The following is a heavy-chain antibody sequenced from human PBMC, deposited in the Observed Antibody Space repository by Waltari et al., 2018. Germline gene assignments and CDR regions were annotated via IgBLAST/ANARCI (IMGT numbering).Heavy chain of an antibody. J-gene: IGHJ1*01. V-gene: IGHV3-7*01. Sequence: EVQLVESGGNLVQPGGSLRLSCAASGFTFSTYWMIWVRQAPGKGLELVANINQHGSEVFYADSVKGRFTVSRDNAKNSLYVQMNNLRAEDTGLYFCVRDHSSGWSFQHWGQGTLVAVSS. CDR1: GFTFSTYW. CDR2: INQHGSEV. CDR3: VRDHSSGWSFQH. D-gene: IGHD6-19*01.